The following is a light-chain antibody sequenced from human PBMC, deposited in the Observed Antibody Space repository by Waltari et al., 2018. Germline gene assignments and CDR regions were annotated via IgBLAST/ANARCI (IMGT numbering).Light chain of an antibody. Sequence: QSLLTQPPPCSGPPGQRVTISYTESNSNTEAHYIAHSYRQLPGTAPKLLIYGNNDRPSGVPDRFSGSRSGTSASLAITGLQAEDEADYYCQSYDSGLSGWVFGGGTKLTVL. CDR3: QSYDSGLSGWV. CDR2: GNN. V-gene: IGLV1-40*01. J-gene: IGLJ3*02. CDR1: NSNTEAHYI.